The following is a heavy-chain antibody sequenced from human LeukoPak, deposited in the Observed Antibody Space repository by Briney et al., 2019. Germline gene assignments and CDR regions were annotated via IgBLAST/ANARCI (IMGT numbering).Heavy chain of an antibody. CDR2: ISSGSSHI. CDR3: VRDHDSNSGAFHI. Sequence: GRSLRLSCAASGFTFSSYGMHWVRQAPGTGLEWVSSISSGSSHINYADSVKGRFTISRDNAKNSLYLHINSLRADDTAVYYCVRDHDSNSGAFHIWGQGTMVTVSS. CDR1: GFTFSSYG. V-gene: IGHV3-21*01. J-gene: IGHJ3*02. D-gene: IGHD6-6*01.